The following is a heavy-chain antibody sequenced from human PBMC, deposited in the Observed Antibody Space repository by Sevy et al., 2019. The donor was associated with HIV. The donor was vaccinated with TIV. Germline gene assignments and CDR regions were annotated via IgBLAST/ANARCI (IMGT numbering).Heavy chain of an antibody. CDR3: TTDREYGDYKGGFDY. J-gene: IGHJ4*02. CDR2: IRSNTDGGTT. D-gene: IGHD4-17*01. V-gene: IGHV3-15*01. Sequence: GGSLRLSCAVSGFTFTNAWMGWVRQAPGKGLEWVGRIRSNTDGGTTDYAAPLKGRFTIPRDDSKNTLYLQMNILKSADTAVYYCTTDREYGDYKGGFDYWGQGTLVTVSS. CDR1: GFTFTNAW.